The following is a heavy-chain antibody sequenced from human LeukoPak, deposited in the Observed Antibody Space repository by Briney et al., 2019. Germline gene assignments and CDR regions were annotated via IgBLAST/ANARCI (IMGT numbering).Heavy chain of an antibody. CDR3: ARHSQWELPLDY. V-gene: IGHV3-7*01. D-gene: IGHD1-26*01. CDR1: GFTFSSYG. CDR2: IKQVVSEK. Sequence: PGGSLRLSCAASGFTFSSYGMSWVGQAPGKGLEWLAKIKQVVSEKYYVDSVKGRFPISRDNAKNSLYLQMNSLRAEDTAVYYCARHSQWELPLDYWGQGTLVTVSS. J-gene: IGHJ4*02.